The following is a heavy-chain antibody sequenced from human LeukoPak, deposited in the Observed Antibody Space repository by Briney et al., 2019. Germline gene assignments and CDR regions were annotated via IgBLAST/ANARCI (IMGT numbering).Heavy chain of an antibody. CDR2: ISSSSSYI. CDR1: GFTFSSYS. V-gene: IGHV3-21*01. J-gene: IGHJ4*02. D-gene: IGHD6-19*01. CDR3: ARDRSIAVAGTFVY. Sequence: GGSLRLSCAASGFTFSSYSMNWVRQAPGKGLEWVSSISSSSSYIYYADSEKGRFTISRDNAKNSLYLQMNSLRAEDTAVYYCARDRSIAVAGTFVYWGQGTLVTVSS.